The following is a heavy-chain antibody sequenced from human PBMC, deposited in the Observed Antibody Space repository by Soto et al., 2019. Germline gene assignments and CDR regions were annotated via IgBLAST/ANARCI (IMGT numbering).Heavy chain of an antibody. Sequence: EVQLLESGGGLVQPGGSLRLSCAASGFTFSSYAISWVRQPPGKGLEWVSAISGSGGSTYYADSVKGRFTLSRDNSRNTLYLQMNSLRAEDTAVYYCAKDRACNYDIDAFDIWGQGTMVTVSS. CDR3: AKDRACNYDIDAFDI. CDR1: GFTFSSYA. V-gene: IGHV3-23*01. CDR2: ISGSGGST. D-gene: IGHD1-7*01. J-gene: IGHJ3*02.